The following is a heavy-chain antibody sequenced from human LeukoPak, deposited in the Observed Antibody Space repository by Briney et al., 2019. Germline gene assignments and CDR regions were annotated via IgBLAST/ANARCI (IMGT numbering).Heavy chain of an antibody. CDR1: GGTFSSYA. Sequence: SVKVSCKASGGTFSSYAISWVRQAPGQGLEWMGGIIPIIGTANYAQKFQGRVTITADKSTSTAYMELSSLRSEDTAVYYCASIRNYDFWSGGLYYYYMDVWGKGTTVTVSS. CDR3: ASIRNYDFWSGGLYYYYMDV. J-gene: IGHJ6*03. V-gene: IGHV1-69*06. CDR2: IIPIIGTA. D-gene: IGHD3-3*01.